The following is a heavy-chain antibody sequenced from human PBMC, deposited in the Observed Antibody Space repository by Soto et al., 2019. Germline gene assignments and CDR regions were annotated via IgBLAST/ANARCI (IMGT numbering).Heavy chain of an antibody. D-gene: IGHD1-7*01. CDR1: GFTVSSNY. Sequence: GGSLRLSCAASGFTVSSNYMSWVRQAPGKGLEWVSVIYSGGSTYYADSVKGRLTISRHNSKNTLYLQMNSLRAEDTAVYYCARDLTGTTWGMDVWGQGTTVTVSS. CDR2: IYSGGST. V-gene: IGHV3-53*04. CDR3: ARDLTGTTWGMDV. J-gene: IGHJ6*02.